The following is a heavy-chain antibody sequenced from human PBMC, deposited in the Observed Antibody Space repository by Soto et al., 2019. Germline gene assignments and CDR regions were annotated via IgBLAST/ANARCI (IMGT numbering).Heavy chain of an antibody. CDR2: ISYDGSNK. J-gene: IGHJ4*02. Sequence: ESGGGVVQPGRSLRLSCAASGFTFSSYGMHWVRQAPGKGLEWVAVISYDGSNKYYADSVKGRFTISRDNSKNTLYLQMNSLRAEDTAVYYCAKDFVWFGELSEDYFDYWGQGTLVTVSS. V-gene: IGHV3-30*18. CDR1: GFTFSSYG. D-gene: IGHD3-10*01. CDR3: AKDFVWFGELSEDYFDY.